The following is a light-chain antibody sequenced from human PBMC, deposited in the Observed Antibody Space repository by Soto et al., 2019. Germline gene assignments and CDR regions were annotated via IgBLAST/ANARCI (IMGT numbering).Light chain of an antibody. CDR2: TAS. CDR1: QRISSY. Sequence: DIQMTQSPSSLSASVGDRVTITCRASQRISSYLNWFQQKPGKAPKLLIYTASSLHSGVPSRFSGSGSGTDFTLTITTLQPEDFATYYCQQNYGTPNTFGQGTKLEIK. CDR3: QQNYGTPNT. J-gene: IGKJ2*01. V-gene: IGKV1-39*01.